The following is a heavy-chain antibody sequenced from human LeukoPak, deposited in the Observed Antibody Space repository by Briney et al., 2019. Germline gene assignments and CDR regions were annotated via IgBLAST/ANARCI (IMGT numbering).Heavy chain of an antibody. J-gene: IGHJ4*02. V-gene: IGHV1-18*01. CDR3: ARERTENYQEYSGSYYNY. Sequence: ASVKVSCKASGGTFSSYAISWVRQAPGQGLEWMGWISAYNGNTNYAQKLQGRVTMTTDTSTSTAYMELRSLRSDDTAVYYCARERTENYQEYSGSYYNYWGQGTLVTVSS. D-gene: IGHD1-26*01. CDR2: ISAYNGNT. CDR1: GGTFSSYA.